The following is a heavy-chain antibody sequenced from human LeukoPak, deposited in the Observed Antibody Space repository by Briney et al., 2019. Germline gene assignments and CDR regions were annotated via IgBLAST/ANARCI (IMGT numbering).Heavy chain of an antibody. CDR2: IYYSGST. CDR3: ARQARYYDSSGYPYYYYGMDV. Sequence: SETLSLTCTVSGGSISSYYWSWIRQPPGKGLEWIGYIYYSGSTNYNPSLKSRVTISVDTSKNQFSLKLSSVTAADTAVYYCARQARYYDSSGYPYYYYGMDVWGQGTTVTVSS. D-gene: IGHD3-22*01. CDR1: GGSISSYY. J-gene: IGHJ6*02. V-gene: IGHV4-59*08.